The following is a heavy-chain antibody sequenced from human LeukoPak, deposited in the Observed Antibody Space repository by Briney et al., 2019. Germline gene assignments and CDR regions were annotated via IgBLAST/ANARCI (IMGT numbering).Heavy chain of an antibody. Sequence: PGGSLRLSCAASGFTFSNAWMSWVRQAPGKGLEWVGRIKSKTDGGTTDYAAPVKGRFTISRDDSKNTLYLQMNSLKTEDTAVYYCTTQQGYSSGWFLDYWGQGTLVTVSS. V-gene: IGHV3-15*01. D-gene: IGHD6-19*01. J-gene: IGHJ4*02. CDR3: TTQQGYSSGWFLDY. CDR2: IKSKTDGGTT. CDR1: GFTFSNAW.